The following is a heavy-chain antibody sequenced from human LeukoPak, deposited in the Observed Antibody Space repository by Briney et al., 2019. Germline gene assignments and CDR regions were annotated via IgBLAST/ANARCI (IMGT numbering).Heavy chain of an antibody. CDR3: ARRSVADTTGYGLDL. CDR2: IYPGDSDT. D-gene: IGHD4-11*01. Sequence: GESLKISCKTSGYTFTSNWIGWVRQMPGKGLEWVGNIYPGDSDTRYNPSFQGHVTISADKSTSTAYLQWSRLQASDTAMYYCARRSVADTTGYGLDLWGQGTLVTVSS. J-gene: IGHJ3*01. V-gene: IGHV5-51*01. CDR1: GYTFTSNW.